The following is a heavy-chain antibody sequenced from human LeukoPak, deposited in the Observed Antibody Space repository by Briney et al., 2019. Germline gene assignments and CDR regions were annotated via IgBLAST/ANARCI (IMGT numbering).Heavy chain of an antibody. CDR3: ARDPRVGEYGAFDI. V-gene: IGHV3-7*01. Sequence: GRSLRLSCAASGFSFSTSAMTWVRQAPGKGLEWVANIKQDGSEKNYLDSVKGRFTISRDNAKNSLYLQMSSLRAEDTALYYCARDPRVGEYGAFDIWGQGTMVTVSS. CDR2: IKQDGSEK. J-gene: IGHJ3*02. CDR1: GFSFSTSA. D-gene: IGHD3-10*01.